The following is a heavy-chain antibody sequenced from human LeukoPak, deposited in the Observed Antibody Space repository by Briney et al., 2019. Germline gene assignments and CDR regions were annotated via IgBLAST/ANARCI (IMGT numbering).Heavy chain of an antibody. CDR2: IKQDASEK. CDR1: GFTFSNSW. D-gene: IGHD4-23*01. CDR3: ARDTGGNLDY. Sequence: GGSLRLSCAASGFTFSNSWMAWVRQAPGKGLEWVANIKQDASEKYYVDSVKGRFTISRDNAKNSLYLQMNSLRAEDTAVYYCARDTGGNLDYWGQGTLVTVSS. V-gene: IGHV3-7*01. J-gene: IGHJ4*02.